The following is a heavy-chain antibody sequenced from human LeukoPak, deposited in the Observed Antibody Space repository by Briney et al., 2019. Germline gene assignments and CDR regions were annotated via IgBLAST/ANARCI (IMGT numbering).Heavy chain of an antibody. D-gene: IGHD3-22*01. CDR3: AKIQDFDDNSDYSYFDN. CDR1: GFTFSNYA. J-gene: IGHJ4*02. CDR2: ITGNALNT. V-gene: IGHV3-23*01. Sequence: GGSLRLSCAASGFTFSNYAMSWVRQAPGKGLEWVSSITGNALNTYHADFIKGRFTISRDDSKNTLYLHLSSLRVEDTAMYYCAKIQDFDDNSDYSYFDNWGQGTLVTVSS.